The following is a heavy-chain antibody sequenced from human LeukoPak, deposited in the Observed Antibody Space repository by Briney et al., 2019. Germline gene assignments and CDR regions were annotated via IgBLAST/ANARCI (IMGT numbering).Heavy chain of an antibody. CDR3: ARDSVAVAGSIDY. CDR2: IYYSGST. CDR1: GDSISSSTYY. Sequence: TSSETLPLTCPVSGDSISSSTYYWSWIRQPPGKGLEWIGYIYYSGSTNYNPSLKSRVTISVDTSKNQFSLKLSSVTAADTAVYYCARDSVAVAGSIDYWGQGTLVTVSS. D-gene: IGHD6-19*01. V-gene: IGHV4-61*01. J-gene: IGHJ4*02.